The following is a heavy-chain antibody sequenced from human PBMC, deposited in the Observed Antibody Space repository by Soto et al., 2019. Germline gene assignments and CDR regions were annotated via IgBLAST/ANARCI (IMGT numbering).Heavy chain of an antibody. D-gene: IGHD1-20*01. CDR3: ATSQKGYNWNYFDH. CDR1: GDSISAYY. J-gene: IGHJ4*02. Sequence: SETLSLTCTVSGDSISAYYWSWVRQPPGKGLEWIGEIFHSGSTNYNPSLKSRVTMSVDKSKNQFSLELNSVTAADTAVYYCATSQKGYNWNYFDHWGQGALVTVSS. V-gene: IGHV4-34*12. CDR2: IFHSGST.